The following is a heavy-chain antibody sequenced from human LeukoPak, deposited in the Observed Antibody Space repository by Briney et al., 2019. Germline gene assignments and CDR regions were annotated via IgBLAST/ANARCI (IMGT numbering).Heavy chain of an antibody. V-gene: IGHV1-8*01. CDR2: MNPNSGNT. CDR1: GYTFTSYD. CDR3: ARKFGELINYYYYYYMDV. D-gene: IGHD3-10*01. Sequence: ASVKVSCKASGYTFTSYDINWVRQATGQGPEWMGWMNPNSGNTGYAQKFQGRVTMTRNTSISTAYMELSSLRSEDTAVYYCARKFGELINYYYYYYMDVWGKGTTVTISS. J-gene: IGHJ6*03.